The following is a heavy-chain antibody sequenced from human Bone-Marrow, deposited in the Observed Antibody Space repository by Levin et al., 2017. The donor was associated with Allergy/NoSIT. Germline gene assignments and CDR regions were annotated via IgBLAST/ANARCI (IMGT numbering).Heavy chain of an antibody. CDR3: ARVALPRYCTSTSCSDSGYYFDY. CDR2: IYSGGST. J-gene: IGHJ4*02. D-gene: IGHD2-2*01. V-gene: IGHV3-53*01. Sequence: PGGSLRLSCAASGFTVSSNYMSWVRQAPGKGPEWVSVIYSGGSTYYADSVKGRFTISRDNSKNSFYLQMNSLRAGDTAVYYCARVALPRYCTSTSCSDSGYYFDYWGQGTLVTVSS. CDR1: GFTVSSNY.